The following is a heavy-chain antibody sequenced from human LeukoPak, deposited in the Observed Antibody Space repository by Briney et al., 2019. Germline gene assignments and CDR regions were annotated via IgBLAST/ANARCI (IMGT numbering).Heavy chain of an antibody. CDR1: GYTFTGYY. CDR3: ARNCIAAAGTPFDY. V-gene: IGHV1-2*02. Sequence: ASVKVSCKASGYTFTGYYMHWVRQAPGQGLEWMGWINPNSGGTNYAQKFQGRVTMTRDTSISTAYMELSRLRSDDTAVYYCARNCIAAAGTPFDYWGQGTLVTVSS. CDR2: INPNSGGT. D-gene: IGHD6-13*01. J-gene: IGHJ4*02.